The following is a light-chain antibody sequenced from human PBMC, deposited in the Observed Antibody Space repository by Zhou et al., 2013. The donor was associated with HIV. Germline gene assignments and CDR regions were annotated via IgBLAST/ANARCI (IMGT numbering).Light chain of an antibody. J-gene: IGKJ1*01. Sequence: DIQLTQSPSFLSASVGDRVTITCRASQGISSYLAWYQQKPGKAPKLLIYAASTLQSGVPSRFSGSGSGAEFTLTISSLQPEDFATYYCQQSYSTPRTFGQGTKVEYK. CDR1: QGISSY. V-gene: IGKV1-9*01. CDR3: QQSYSTPRT. CDR2: AAS.